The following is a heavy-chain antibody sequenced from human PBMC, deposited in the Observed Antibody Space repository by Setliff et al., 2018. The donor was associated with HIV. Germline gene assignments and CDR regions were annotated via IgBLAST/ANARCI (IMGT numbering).Heavy chain of an antibody. CDR3: VRDLMPTVSGEISPDAFGV. Sequence: PGGSLRLSCVGSGFTFNNYGMHWVRQAPGKGLEWVAVIWYDGSDGFYADSVQGRFTLSRDNSRNTVYPQMNDLRAEDTALYYCVRDLMPTVSGEISPDAFGVWGQGTMVTVSS. CDR1: GFTFNNYG. J-gene: IGHJ3*01. D-gene: IGHD4-4*01. V-gene: IGHV3-33*01. CDR2: IWYDGSDG.